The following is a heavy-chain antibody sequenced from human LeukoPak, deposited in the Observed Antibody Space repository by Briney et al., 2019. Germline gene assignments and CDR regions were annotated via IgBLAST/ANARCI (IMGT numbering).Heavy chain of an antibody. CDR2: ISGNGDST. J-gene: IGHJ4*02. V-gene: IGHV3-23*01. CDR3: TKDRPGSFDH. D-gene: IGHD1-26*01. CDR1: GFTFSDYA. Sequence: GDSLRLSCAASGFTFSDYAMCWVRQAPGKGPEWVSVISGNGDSTYYADSVKGRFTVSRDNSKTTLYLQINSLRGEDTAIYYCTKDRPGSFDHWGQGILVTVSS.